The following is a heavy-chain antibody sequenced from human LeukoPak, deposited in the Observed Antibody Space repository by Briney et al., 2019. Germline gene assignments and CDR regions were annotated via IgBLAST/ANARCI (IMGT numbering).Heavy chain of an antibody. CDR1: GGSISSGGYY. J-gene: IGHJ4*02. CDR3: AREGLRGSGPSLY. Sequence: SETLSLTCTVSGGSISSGGYYWSWIRQHPGKGLEWIGYIYYSGSTYYNPSLKSRVAISIDTSKDQFSLMLSPVTAADTAVYYCAREGLRGSGPSLYWGQGTQVTVSS. CDR2: IYYSGST. D-gene: IGHD1-26*01. V-gene: IGHV4-30-4*08.